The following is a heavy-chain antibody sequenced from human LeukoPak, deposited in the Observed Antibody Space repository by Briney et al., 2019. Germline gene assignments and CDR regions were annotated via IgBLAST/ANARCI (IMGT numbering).Heavy chain of an antibody. CDR3: AGGPGSGSYFAWFDP. V-gene: IGHV4-34*01. Sequence: SETPSLTCAVYGGSLNGYYWSWIRQPPGKGLEWIGEINHSGSTNYNPSLKSRVTMSVDTSKNQVSLKLSSVTAADTAVYYCAGGPGSGSYFAWFDPWGQGTQVTVSS. CDR2: INHSGST. D-gene: IGHD3-10*01. CDR1: GGSLNGYY. J-gene: IGHJ5*02.